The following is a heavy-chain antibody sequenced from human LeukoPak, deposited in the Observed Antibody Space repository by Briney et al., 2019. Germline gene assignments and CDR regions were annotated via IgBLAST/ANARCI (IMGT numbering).Heavy chain of an antibody. D-gene: IGHD3-10*01. CDR1: GFTFSSYG. J-gene: IGHJ6*02. V-gene: IGHV3-33*01. Sequence: GRSLRLSCAASGFTFSSYGMHWVRQAPGKGLEWVAVIWYDGSNKYYADSVKGRFTISRDNSKNTLYLQMNSLRAEDTAVYYCARGVRGGSGEDVWGQGTTVTVSS. CDR3: ARGVRGGSGEDV. CDR2: IWYDGSNK.